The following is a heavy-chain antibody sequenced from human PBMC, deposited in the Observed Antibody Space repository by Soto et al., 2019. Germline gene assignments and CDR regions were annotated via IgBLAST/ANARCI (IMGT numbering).Heavy chain of an antibody. CDR3: AKDRTYDSSGSFDY. Sequence: GGSLRLSCAASGFIFSSYAMSWVRQAPGKGLEWVSAISGSGGSTYYADSVKGRFTISRDNSKNTLYLQMHSLRAEDTAVYYCAKDRTYDSSGSFDYWGQGTLVTVSS. J-gene: IGHJ4*02. CDR1: GFIFSSYA. V-gene: IGHV3-23*01. CDR2: ISGSGGST. D-gene: IGHD3-22*01.